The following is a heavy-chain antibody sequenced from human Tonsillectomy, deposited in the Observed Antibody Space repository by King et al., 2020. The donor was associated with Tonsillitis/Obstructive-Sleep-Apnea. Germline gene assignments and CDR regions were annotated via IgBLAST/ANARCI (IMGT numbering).Heavy chain of an antibody. CDR1: GGSFSDYH. V-gene: IGHV4-34*01. D-gene: IGHD4-17*01. Sequence: VPLQQWGAGLLKPLETLSLTCAVYGGSFSDYHWSWIRQPPGKGLEWIGEINHSGRTNYNPSLKSRVSISVDTSKKQFFLKLTSVTAADTAVYYCARGYGDYGVFDYWGQGALVTVSS. CDR2: INHSGRT. CDR3: ARGYGDYGVFDY. J-gene: IGHJ4*02.